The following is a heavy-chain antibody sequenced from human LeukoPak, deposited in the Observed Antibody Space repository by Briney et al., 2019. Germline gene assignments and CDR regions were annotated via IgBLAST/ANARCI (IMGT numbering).Heavy chain of an antibody. CDR1: GFTFSSYG. CDR2: TSGSGGST. Sequence: GGSLRLSCAASGFTFSSYGMHWVRQAPGKGLVWVSATSGSGGSTYYADSVKGRFTISRDNSKNTLYLQMNSLRVEDTAIYYCATYRQVLLSFESWGQGTLVTVSS. CDR3: ATYRQVLLSFES. D-gene: IGHD2/OR15-2a*01. J-gene: IGHJ4*02. V-gene: IGHV3-23*01.